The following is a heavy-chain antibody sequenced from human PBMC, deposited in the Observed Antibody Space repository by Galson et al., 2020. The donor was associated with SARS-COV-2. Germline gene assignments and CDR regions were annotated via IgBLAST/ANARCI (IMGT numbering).Heavy chain of an antibody. V-gene: IGHV4-39*07. CDR1: GDSISRSNFF. CDR3: ARGRGLGDPPRTVEYFDS. D-gene: IGHD3-10*01. J-gene: IGHJ4*02. Sequence: SETLSLTCPVSGDSISRSNFFWGWIRQPPGKGLDWIGTVPFTQGPYYSPSLKSRVTISAGASMEQFYLTLRSVTAADTAVYYCARGRGLGDPPRTVEYFDSWGQGALVTVSS. CDR2: VPFTQGP.